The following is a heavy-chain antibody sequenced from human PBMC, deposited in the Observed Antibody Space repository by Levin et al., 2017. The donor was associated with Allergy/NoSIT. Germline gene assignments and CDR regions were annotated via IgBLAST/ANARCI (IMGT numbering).Heavy chain of an antibody. J-gene: IGHJ6*03. D-gene: IGHD5-12*01. V-gene: IGHV3-33*01. CDR1: GFTFSSYG. CDR3: ARVLRFYYYYYMDV. Sequence: GGSLRLSCAASGFTFSSYGMHWVRQAPGKGLEWVAVIWDDGYKKYYADSVKGRFTISRDNSKNTLYLQMHSLIAEEKAVDYCARVLRFYYYYYMDVWGKGTTVTVSS. CDR2: IWDDGYKK.